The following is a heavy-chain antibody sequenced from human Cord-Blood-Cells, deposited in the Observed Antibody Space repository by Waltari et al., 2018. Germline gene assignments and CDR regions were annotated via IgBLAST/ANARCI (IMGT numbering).Heavy chain of an antibody. D-gene: IGHD6-13*01. J-gene: IGHJ4*02. CDR3: ARGAIAAAGTPYQPRLFDY. Sequence: QVQLQQWGAGLLKPSETLSLTCAVYGGSFSGYYWSWIRQPPGKGLEWIGELNHSGSTNDNPSLTSRVTISVDTSKNQFSLKLSSVTAADTAVYYCARGAIAAAGTPYQPRLFDYWGQGTLVTVSS. CDR1: GGSFSGYY. V-gene: IGHV4-34*01. CDR2: LNHSGST.